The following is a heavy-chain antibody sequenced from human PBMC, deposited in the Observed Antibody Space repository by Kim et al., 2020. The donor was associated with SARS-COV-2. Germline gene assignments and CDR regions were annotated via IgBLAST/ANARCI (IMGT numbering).Heavy chain of an antibody. CDR2: ISSSSSYI. CDR3: ARQLRYFDQDWFDP. J-gene: IGHJ5*02. Sequence: GGSLRLSCAASGFTFSSYSMNWVRQAPGKGLEWVSSISSSSSYIYYADSVKGRFTISRDNAKNSLYLQMNSLRAEDTAVYYCARQLRYFDQDWFDPWGQGTLVTVSS. CDR1: GFTFSSYS. V-gene: IGHV3-21*01. D-gene: IGHD3-9*01.